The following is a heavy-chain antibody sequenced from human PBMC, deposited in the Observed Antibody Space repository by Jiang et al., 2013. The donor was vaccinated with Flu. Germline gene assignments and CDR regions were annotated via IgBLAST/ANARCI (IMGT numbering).Heavy chain of an antibody. J-gene: IGHJ4*02. CDR3: ARVGRPYSAFDSFDC. D-gene: IGHD3-10*01. Sequence: GSGLVKPSETLSLTCTVSGGSISNYYWNWIRQPPGKGLEWIGHIYYSGSTDYNPSLKSRATISVDMSKNQFSLRLRSVTAADTAVYYCARVGRPYSAFDSFDCWGQGMLVTVSS. CDR2: IYYSGST. CDR1: GGSISNYY. V-gene: IGHV4-59*01.